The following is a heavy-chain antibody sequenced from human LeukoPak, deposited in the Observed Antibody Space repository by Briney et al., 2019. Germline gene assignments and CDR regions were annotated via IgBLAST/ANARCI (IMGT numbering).Heavy chain of an antibody. D-gene: IGHD2/OR15-2a*01. CDR3: ARDRISGRVY. CDR2: IYYSGST. J-gene: IGHJ4*02. Sequence: NPSETLSLTCTVSGGSISSSSYYWGWIRQPPGKGLEWIGSIYYSGSTYYNPSLKSRVTISVDTSKYQFSLKLSSVTAADTAVYYCARDRISGRVYWGQGTLVTVSS. CDR1: GGSISSSSYY. V-gene: IGHV4-39*02.